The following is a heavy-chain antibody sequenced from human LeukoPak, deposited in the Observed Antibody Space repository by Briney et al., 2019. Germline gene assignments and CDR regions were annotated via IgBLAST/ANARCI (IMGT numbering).Heavy chain of an antibody. CDR3: AKERAGMGADAFDI. D-gene: IGHD1-26*01. CDR1: GFTVSSNY. Sequence: PGGSLRLSCAASGFTVSSNYMSWVRQVPGKGLEWVSVIYSDGTISYADSVKGRFTISRDNSENTLYLQMNSLRVEDTAVYYCAKERAGMGADAFDIWGQGTMVTVSS. V-gene: IGHV3-66*01. CDR2: IYSDGTI. J-gene: IGHJ3*02.